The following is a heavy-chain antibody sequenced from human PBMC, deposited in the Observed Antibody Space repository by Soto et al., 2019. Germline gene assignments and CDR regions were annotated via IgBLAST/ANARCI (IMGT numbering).Heavy chain of an antibody. D-gene: IGHD1-26*01. CDR1: GGSIKNTGAN. CDR2: VYYTGTT. V-gene: IGHV4-39*01. J-gene: IGHJ5*02. CDR3: ATHTSGSRNGPHT. Sequence: QLQLQESGPGLVKPSETLSLTCTVSGGSIKNTGANWGWVGQPPGKGLEWIGSVYYTGTTYYNPSLQSRVTISIDTSKNQYSLSVNSVAAADTAVYYCATHTSGSRNGPHTWGQGTLVTVSS.